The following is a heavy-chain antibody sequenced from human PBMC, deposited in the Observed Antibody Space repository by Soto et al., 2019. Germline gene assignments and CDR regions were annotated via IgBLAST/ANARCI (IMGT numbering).Heavy chain of an antibody. Sequence: QVQLVESGGGVVQPGESLRLSCAASGFIFSNFGMHWVRQAPGKGLEWVAFIWYDGSNKYYAYSVKGRFTFSRDNAKSTVNRQMDSLRAEDTAVYYCARDDTDCGSASCYTYGYYSYYVDVWGSGTAVTVSS. CDR1: GFIFSNFG. D-gene: IGHD2-2*02. J-gene: IGHJ6*03. CDR2: IWYDGSNK. CDR3: ARDDTDCGSASCYTYGYYSYYVDV. V-gene: IGHV3-33*04.